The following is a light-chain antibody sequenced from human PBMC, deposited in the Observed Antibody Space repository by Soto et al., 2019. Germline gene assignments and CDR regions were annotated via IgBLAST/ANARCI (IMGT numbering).Light chain of an antibody. CDR1: SGHNSYA. J-gene: IGLJ3*02. V-gene: IGLV4-69*01. CDR2: INSDGSH. CDR3: QTWGTGIWV. Sequence: QPVLTQSPSASASLVASVNLTCTLSSGHNSYAVAWHQQQPEKGPRYLMKINSDGSHSKGDWIPDRFSGSSSGAERYLTISSLQSEDEADYYCQTWGTGIWVFGGGTKVTVL.